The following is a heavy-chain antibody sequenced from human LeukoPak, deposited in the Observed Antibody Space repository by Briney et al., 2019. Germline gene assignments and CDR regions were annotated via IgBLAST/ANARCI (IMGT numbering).Heavy chain of an antibody. CDR3: GGSTSSGSLDF. Sequence: GGSLRLSCAASGFTFSTYWMHWVRQAPGKGLVWVSRISGDGSFTVYADSVKGRFTISRDNAKNTLYLQLNSLTAADTAVYYCGGSTSSGSLDFWGQGTLVTVSA. D-gene: IGHD6-19*01. J-gene: IGHJ4*02. CDR1: GFTFSTYW. CDR2: ISGDGSFT. V-gene: IGHV3-74*01.